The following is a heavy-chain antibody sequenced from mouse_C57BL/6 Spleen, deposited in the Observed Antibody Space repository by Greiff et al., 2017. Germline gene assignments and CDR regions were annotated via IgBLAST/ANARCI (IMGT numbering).Heavy chain of an antibody. CDR1: GFTFSSYA. CDR2: ISSGGDYI. Sequence: EVKLMESGEGLVKPGGSLKLSCAASGFTFSSYAMSWVRQTPEKRLEWVAYISSGGDYIYYADTVKGRFTISRDNARNTLYLQMSSLKSEDTAMYYCTRASIYYDFSWFAYWGQGTLVTVSA. J-gene: IGHJ3*01. V-gene: IGHV5-9-1*02. CDR3: TRASIYYDFSWFAY. D-gene: IGHD2-4*01.